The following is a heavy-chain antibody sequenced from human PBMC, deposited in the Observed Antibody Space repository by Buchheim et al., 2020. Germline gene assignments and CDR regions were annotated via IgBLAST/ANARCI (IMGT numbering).Heavy chain of an antibody. V-gene: IGHV3-30*18. CDR1: GFTFSSYG. J-gene: IGHJ6*02. CDR3: AKDENPNGYYYYGMDV. CDR2: ISYDGSNK. D-gene: IGHD3-16*01. Sequence: QVQLVESGGGVVQPGRSLRLSCAASGFTFSSYGMHWVRQAPGKGLEWVAVISYDGSNKYYADSVKGRFTISRDNSKNTLYLQMNSLRAEDTAVYYCAKDENPNGYYYYGMDVWGQGTT.